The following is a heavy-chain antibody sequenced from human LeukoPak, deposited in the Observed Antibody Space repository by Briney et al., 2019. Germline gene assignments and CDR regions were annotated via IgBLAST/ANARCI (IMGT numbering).Heavy chain of an antibody. CDR3: ARHDVAAAGRGY. CDR2: INHSGST. CDR1: GGSFSGYY. J-gene: IGHJ4*02. Sequence: PSETLSLTCAVYGGSFSGYYWSWIRQPPGKGLEWIGEINHSGSTNYNPSLKSRVTISVDTSKNQFSLKLSSVTAADTAVYYCARHDVAAAGRGYWGQGTLVTVSS. V-gene: IGHV4-34*01. D-gene: IGHD6-13*01.